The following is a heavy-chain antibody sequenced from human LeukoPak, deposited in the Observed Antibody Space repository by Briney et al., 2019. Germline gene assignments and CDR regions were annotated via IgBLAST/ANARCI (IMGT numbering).Heavy chain of an antibody. Sequence: TSSETLSLTCAVYGGSFSGYYWSWIRQPPGKGLEWIVEINHSGSTNYNPSLKSRVTISVDTSKNQFSLKLSSVTAADTAVYYCARHIVVVTATNFDYWGQGTLVTVSS. J-gene: IGHJ4*02. D-gene: IGHD2-21*02. V-gene: IGHV4-34*01. CDR3: ARHIVVVTATNFDY. CDR2: INHSGST. CDR1: GGSFSGYY.